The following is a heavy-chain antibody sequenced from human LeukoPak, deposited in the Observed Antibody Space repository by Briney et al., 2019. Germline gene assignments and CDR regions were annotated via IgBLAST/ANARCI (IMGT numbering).Heavy chain of an antibody. Sequence: LVASVTVSCKASGYTFTAYYMHWVRQAPGQGLEWMGWINPNSGGTNSSQKFQDRVTLTRDTSISTAYMELGSLRSDDTAIYYCARAYGSGSSYHPDYWGQGTLVTVSS. V-gene: IGHV1-2*03. CDR1: GYTFTAYY. CDR3: ARAYGSGSSYHPDY. J-gene: IGHJ4*02. D-gene: IGHD3-10*01. CDR2: INPNSGGT.